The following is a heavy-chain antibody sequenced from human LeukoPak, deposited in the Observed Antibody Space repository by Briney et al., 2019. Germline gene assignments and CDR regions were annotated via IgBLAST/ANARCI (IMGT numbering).Heavy chain of an antibody. CDR2: ISDSGNS. Sequence: SETLSLTCTVSGGSISNYYWNWIRQPPGEGLEWIGYISDSGNSNYNPSLKSRLNMSVDTSKNEFSLKLSSVTAADTAVYYCARDSPAPGLGEFDPWGQGSLVTVSS. CDR3: ARDSPAPGLGEFDP. J-gene: IGHJ5*02. CDR1: GGSISNYY. D-gene: IGHD3-16*01. V-gene: IGHV4-59*01.